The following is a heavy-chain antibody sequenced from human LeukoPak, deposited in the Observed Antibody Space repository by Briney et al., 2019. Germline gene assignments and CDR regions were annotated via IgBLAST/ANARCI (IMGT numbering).Heavy chain of an antibody. CDR3: AREWYYDSSGTLSLDY. CDR2: IIPIFGTA. CDR1: GGTFSSYA. J-gene: IGHJ4*02. V-gene: IGHV1-69*05. Sequence: ASVKVSCKATGGTFSSYAISWVRRAPGQGLEWMGRIIPIFGTANYAQKFQGGVTITTDESTSTAYMELSSLRSEDTAVYYCAREWYYDSSGTLSLDYWGQGTLVTVSS. D-gene: IGHD3-22*01.